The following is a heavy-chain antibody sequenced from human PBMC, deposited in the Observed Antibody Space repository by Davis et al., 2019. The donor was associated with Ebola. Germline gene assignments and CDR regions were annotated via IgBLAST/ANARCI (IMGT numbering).Heavy chain of an antibody. D-gene: IGHD6-13*01. Sequence: GGSLRLSCAASGFTFSSYWMSWVRQAPGKGLEWVANIKQDGSEKYYVDSVKGRFTISRDNAKNSLYLQMNSLRAEDTAVYYCARDSRGYYYYYYGMDVWGQGTTVTVSS. CDR1: GFTFSSYW. J-gene: IGHJ6*02. V-gene: IGHV3-7*01. CDR3: ARDSRGYYYYYYGMDV. CDR2: IKQDGSEK.